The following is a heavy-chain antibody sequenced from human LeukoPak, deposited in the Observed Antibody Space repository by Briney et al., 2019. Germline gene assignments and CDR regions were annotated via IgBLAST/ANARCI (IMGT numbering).Heavy chain of an antibody. Sequence: PGRSLRLSCAASGFTFSSYAMHWVRQAPGKGLEWVAVISYDGSNEYYAGSVKGRFTISRDSSKNTLYLQMNSLRVEDTAVYYCARAGRGLRYFDWLTHDYWGQGTLVTVSS. CDR3: ARAGRGLRYFDWLTHDY. D-gene: IGHD3-9*01. V-gene: IGHV3-30*04. CDR1: GFTFSSYA. J-gene: IGHJ4*02. CDR2: ISYDGSNE.